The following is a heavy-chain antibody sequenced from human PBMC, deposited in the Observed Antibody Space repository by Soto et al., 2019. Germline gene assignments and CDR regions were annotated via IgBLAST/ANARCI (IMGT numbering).Heavy chain of an antibody. J-gene: IGHJ6*02. CDR3: AKGSLAAAGTFGYYYYGMDV. CDR2: ISGSGGST. Sequence: SGGSLRLSCAASGFTFSSYAMSWVRQAPGKGLEWVSAISGSGGSTYYADSVKGRFTISRDNSKNTLYLQMNSLRAEDTAVYYCAKGSLAAAGTFGYYYYGMDVWGQGTTVTVSS. V-gene: IGHV3-23*01. CDR1: GFTFSSYA. D-gene: IGHD6-13*01.